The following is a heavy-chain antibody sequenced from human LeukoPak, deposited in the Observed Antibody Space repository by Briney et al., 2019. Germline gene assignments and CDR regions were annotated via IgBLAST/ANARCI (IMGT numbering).Heavy chain of an antibody. D-gene: IGHD5-18*01. J-gene: IGHJ4*02. Sequence: SGGSLRLSCAASGFTFDDYAMHWVRQAPGKGLEWVSDISWNSGSIGYADSVKGRFTISRDNAKNSLYLQMNSLRAEDTALYYCARTPRGYSYGYYFDYWGQGTLVTVSS. V-gene: IGHV3-9*01. CDR1: GFTFDDYA. CDR2: ISWNSGSI. CDR3: ARTPRGYSYGYYFDY.